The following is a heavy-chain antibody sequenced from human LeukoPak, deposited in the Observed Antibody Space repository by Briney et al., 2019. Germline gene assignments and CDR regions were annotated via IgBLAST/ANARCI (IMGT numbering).Heavy chain of an antibody. V-gene: IGHV3-48*03. Sequence: PGGSLRLSCAASGFTFSSYEMNWVRQAPGKGLEWVSYISSSGSTIYYADSVKGRFTISRDNAKNSLYLQMNSLRAEDTAVYYCAKDATVPGQAGRTTTKKYFDYWGQGTLVIVSS. CDR2: ISSSGSTI. CDR1: GFTFSSYE. D-gene: IGHD6-19*01. CDR3: AKDATVPGQAGRTTTKKYFDY. J-gene: IGHJ4*02.